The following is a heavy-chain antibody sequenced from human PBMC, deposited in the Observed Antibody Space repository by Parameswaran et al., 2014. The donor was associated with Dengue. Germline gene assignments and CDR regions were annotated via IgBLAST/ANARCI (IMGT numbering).Heavy chain of an antibody. CDR3: ARGSVTTLHYFDY. D-gene: IGHD4-17*01. CDR2: ISGSAKNI. J-gene: IGHJ4*02. V-gene: IGHV3-11*01. Sequence: RWIRQPPGKGLEWVSYISGSAKNIYYADSVKGRFTISRDNAKNSLYLQMNSLRAEDTAVYYCARGSVTTLHYFDYWGQGTLVTVSS.